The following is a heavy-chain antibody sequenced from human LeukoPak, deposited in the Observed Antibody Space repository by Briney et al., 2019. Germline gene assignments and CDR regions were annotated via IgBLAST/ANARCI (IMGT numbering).Heavy chain of an antibody. CDR2: INPSGGST. V-gene: IGHV1-46*01. CDR1: GYTFTSYY. J-gene: IGHJ3*02. Sequence: ASVKVSCKASGYTFTSYYMHWVRQAHRQGLEWMGIINPSGGSTSYAQKFQGRVTMTRDTSTSTVYMELSSLRSEDTAVYYCAREMTTVTTPLDYDAFDIWGQGTMVTVSS. CDR3: AREMTTVTTPLDYDAFDI. D-gene: IGHD4-17*01.